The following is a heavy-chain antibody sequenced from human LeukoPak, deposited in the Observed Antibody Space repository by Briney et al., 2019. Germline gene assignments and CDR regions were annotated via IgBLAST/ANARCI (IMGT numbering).Heavy chain of an antibody. V-gene: IGHV1-3*01. CDR2: INAGNGNT. Sequence: ASVKVSCKASGYTFTSYAMHWVRQAPGQRLEWMGWINAGNGNTKYSQKFQGRVTITRDTSASTAYMELSSLRSEDTAVYYCARETTMVRGAPLYGMDVWGQGTTVTVSS. CDR3: ARETTMVRGAPLYGMDV. CDR1: GYTFTSYA. D-gene: IGHD3-10*01. J-gene: IGHJ6*02.